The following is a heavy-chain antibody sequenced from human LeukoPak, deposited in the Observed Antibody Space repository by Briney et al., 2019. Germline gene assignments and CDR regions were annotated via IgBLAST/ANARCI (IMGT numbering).Heavy chain of an antibody. CDR3: AKDSGHYDFWSGYYGGWFDP. D-gene: IGHD3-3*01. CDR2: ISSSSSTI. CDR1: GFTFSTYS. V-gene: IGHV3-48*01. Sequence: GGSLRLSCAASGFTFSTYSMNWVRQAPGKGLEWVSYISSSSSTIYYADSVKGRFTISRDNAKNSLYLQMNSLRAEDTAVYYCAKDSGHYDFWSGYYGGWFDPWGQGTLVTVSS. J-gene: IGHJ5*02.